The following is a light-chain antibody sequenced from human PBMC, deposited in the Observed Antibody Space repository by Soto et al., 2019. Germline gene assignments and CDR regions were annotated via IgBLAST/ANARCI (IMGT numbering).Light chain of an antibody. Sequence: DIVMTQSPLSLPVTPGEPASISCRSSQSLLHSNGYNYLVWYQQKPGQPPKLLIYWASTREFGVPDRFSGSGSGTDFTLTISSLQAEDVAVYYCQQYYTIPLTFGGGTKVDIK. J-gene: IGKJ4*01. CDR3: QQYYTIPLT. V-gene: IGKV4-1*01. CDR1: QSLLHSNGYNY. CDR2: WAS.